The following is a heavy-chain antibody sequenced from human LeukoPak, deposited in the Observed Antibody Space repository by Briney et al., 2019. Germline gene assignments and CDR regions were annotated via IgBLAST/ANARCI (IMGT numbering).Heavy chain of an antibody. CDR2: IYYSGST. D-gene: IGHD5-12*01. CDR1: SGSISTYY. V-gene: IGHV4-59*01. CDR3: ARDGYSGSDAL. Sequence: SETLSLTCTVSSGSISTYYWSWIRQPPGKGLEWIGYIYYSGSTKYNPSLKSRVTLSIDTSKNQFSLKLSSVTAADTAVYYCARDGYSGSDALWGQGILVTVSS. J-gene: IGHJ4*02.